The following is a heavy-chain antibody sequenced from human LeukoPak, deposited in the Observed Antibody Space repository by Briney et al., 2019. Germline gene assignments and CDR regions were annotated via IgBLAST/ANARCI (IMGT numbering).Heavy chain of an antibody. D-gene: IGHD3-22*01. CDR3: ARHRTYYYDSSAYPRGDAFDI. CDR1: GYSFTSYW. Sequence: GESLKISCKGSGYSFTSYWIGWVRQMPGKGLEWMGIIYPGDSDTRYSPSLQGQVTISADKFISTAYLQWSSLKASDTAMYYCARHRTYYYDSSAYPRGDAFDIWGQGTMVTVSS. V-gene: IGHV5-51*01. CDR2: IYPGDSDT. J-gene: IGHJ3*02.